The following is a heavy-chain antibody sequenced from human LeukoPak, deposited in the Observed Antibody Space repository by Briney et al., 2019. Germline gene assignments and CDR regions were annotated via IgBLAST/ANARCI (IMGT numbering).Heavy chain of an antibody. Sequence: GESLKISCKGSAVTFNNYWIGWERQLPGKGLDWMGIIYPGDSETRYSPSFQGQVTMSVDKSINTAYLHWGSLKASDTAIYFCARLSTRLLDHWGQGTRVTVSS. V-gene: IGHV5-51*01. D-gene: IGHD3-3*01. CDR3: ARLSTRLLDH. CDR2: IYPGDSET. CDR1: AVTFNNYW. J-gene: IGHJ4*02.